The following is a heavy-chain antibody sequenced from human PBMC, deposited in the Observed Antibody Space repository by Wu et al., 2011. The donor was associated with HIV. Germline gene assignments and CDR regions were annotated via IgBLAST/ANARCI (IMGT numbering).Heavy chain of an antibody. J-gene: IGHJ5*02. V-gene: IGHV1-69-2*01. Sequence: DVHIVQSGAEVKMPGSSMKISCAVSGRALTDHCIHWVQQAPERGLDWMGLINLENGEATYAEKFQGRITVTANTSIGTAYLEMTNMRSEDTAVYYCATAPPQFCTTSRCVGYWFDPWGQGTLVTVSS. CDR1: GRALTDHC. CDR2: INLENGEA. CDR3: ATAPPQFCTTSRCVGYWFDP. D-gene: IGHD2-2*01.